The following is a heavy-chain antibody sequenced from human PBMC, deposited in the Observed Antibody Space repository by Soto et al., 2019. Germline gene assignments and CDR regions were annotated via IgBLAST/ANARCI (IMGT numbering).Heavy chain of an antibody. CDR2: ISYDGSDK. D-gene: IGHD3-22*01. CDR1: GTTFTSYA. CDR3: ARDYYKYYDSSGYYRSPAY. V-gene: IGHV3-30-3*01. Sequence: GESLSLSCAASGTTFTSYAMHWVRQAPGKGLEWVALISYDGSDKDYADSVKGRFTISRDNSRNTLFLQMNSLRAEDTAVYYCARDYYKYYDSSGYYRSPAYWGQGT. J-gene: IGHJ4*02.